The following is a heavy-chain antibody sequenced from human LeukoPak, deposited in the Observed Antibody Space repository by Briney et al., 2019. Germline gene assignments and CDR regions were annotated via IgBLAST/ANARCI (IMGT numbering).Heavy chain of an antibody. CDR2: ISYDGSNK. J-gene: IGHJ6*02. CDR3: AKDKVRGTPKGLYYYYGMDV. Sequence: GGSLRLSCAASGFRFSDYGMHWVRQAPGKGLEWVAVISYDGSNKYYADSVKGRFTISRDNSKNTLYLQMNSLRAEDTAVYYCAKDKVRGTPKGLYYYYGMDVWGQGTTVTVSS. D-gene: IGHD3-10*01. CDR1: GFRFSDYG. V-gene: IGHV3-30*18.